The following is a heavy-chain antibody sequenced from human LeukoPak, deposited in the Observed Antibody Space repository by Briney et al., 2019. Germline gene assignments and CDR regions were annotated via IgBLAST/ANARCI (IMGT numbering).Heavy chain of an antibody. CDR2: INKDGSER. D-gene: IGHD4-17*01. J-gene: IGHJ4*02. V-gene: IGHV3-7*01. Sequence: GGSLRLSCAASGFTFSGYWMSWVRQAPGKGLEWVANINKDGSERYNVDSVKGRFTISRDNANKSLYLQMNSVRAEDTSVYYCARKSKGRSKIDCWGQGTL. CDR3: ARKSKGRSKIDC. CDR1: GFTFSGYW.